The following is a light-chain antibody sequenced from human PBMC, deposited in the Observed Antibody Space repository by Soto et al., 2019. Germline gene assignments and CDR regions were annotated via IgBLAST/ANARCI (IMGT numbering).Light chain of an antibody. V-gene: IGKV2-28*01. CDR1: QSLRHFNGYNY. CDR3: MQPLQSWT. J-gene: IGKJ1*01. CDR2: FGS. Sequence: DIVMTQSPLSLPVTPGEPASIACRSSQSLRHFNGYNYVDWYLQKPGQSPQILIYFGSNRASGVPDRFSGSGSGTDFTLTISRVEAEDVGVYYCMQPLQSWTFGQGTKVDIK.